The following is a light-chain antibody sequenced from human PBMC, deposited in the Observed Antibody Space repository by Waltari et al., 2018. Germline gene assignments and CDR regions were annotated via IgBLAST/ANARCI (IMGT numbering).Light chain of an antibody. CDR1: QSIRIY. CDR3: QQGYSIPVT. CDR2: AAS. V-gene: IGKV1-39*01. Sequence: DVPMTQSPSFLSAAFGDRVTIPCRPSQSIRIYLNWYQQRPGKAPKFLIYAASSLQSGVPSRFSGSGSGTDFTLTISSLQPEDFATYYCQQGYSIPVTFGQGTKLEI. J-gene: IGKJ2*01.